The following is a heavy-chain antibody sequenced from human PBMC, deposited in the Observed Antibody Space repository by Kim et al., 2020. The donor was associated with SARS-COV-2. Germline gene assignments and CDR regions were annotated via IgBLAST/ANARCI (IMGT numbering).Heavy chain of an antibody. CDR1: GFIFSSYW. D-gene: IGHD3-3*01. Sequence: GGSLRLSCAASGFIFSSYWMTWVRQAPGKGLEWVANIKLDGSEKYYVDSVKGRFTISRDNAKDSLFLQMNSLRGEDTAVYYCARGRSVDVWGQGTTVTVSS. CDR3: ARGRSVDV. CDR2: IKLDGSEK. J-gene: IGHJ6*02. V-gene: IGHV3-7*01.